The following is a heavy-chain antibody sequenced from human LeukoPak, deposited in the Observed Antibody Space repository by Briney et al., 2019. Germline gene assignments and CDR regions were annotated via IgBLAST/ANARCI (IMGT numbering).Heavy chain of an antibody. CDR1: GFTFRSYW. J-gene: IGHJ2*01. CDR2: IKPDGSER. D-gene: IGHD3-22*01. Sequence: GGSLRLSCAASGFTFRSYWMSWVRQAPGKGLEWVANIKPDGSERDYVDSVKGRFTISRDNAKNSLYLQMNSLRAEDTAVYYCAKPYDSSGYYYNWYFDLWGRGTLVTVSS. V-gene: IGHV3-7*03. CDR3: AKPYDSSGYYYNWYFDL.